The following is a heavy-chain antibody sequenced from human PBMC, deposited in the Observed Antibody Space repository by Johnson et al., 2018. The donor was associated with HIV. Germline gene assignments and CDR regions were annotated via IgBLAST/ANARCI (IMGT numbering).Heavy chain of an antibody. D-gene: IGHD3-16*01. CDR3: AGGRGTFDI. J-gene: IGHJ3*02. CDR2: INWNGGIT. Sequence: VQLVESGGGVLRPGASLRLSCEGFGFIFDDYGLNWVRQAPGKGLAWVSGINWNGGITGYADSEKGRFTISKDNAKNSLYRQMDSLTAEDTSLYYCAGGRGTFDIWGQGTMVTVSS. CDR1: GFIFDDYG. V-gene: IGHV3-20*04.